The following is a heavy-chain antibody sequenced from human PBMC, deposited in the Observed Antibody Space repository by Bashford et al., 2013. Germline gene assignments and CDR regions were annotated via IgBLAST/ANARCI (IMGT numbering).Heavy chain of an antibody. J-gene: IGHJ3*02. CDR3: ARDRSGYVRDAFDI. CDR1: GGSISYY. D-gene: IGHD3-3*01. V-gene: IGHV4-4*07. Sequence: SETLSLTCTVSGGSISYYWSWIRQPAGKGTGVDWAYLHQWKHQLQPSLESRVTMSVDTSKNHFSLKLTSVTAADTAVYYCARDRSGYVRDAFDIWGQGTMVTVSS. CDR2: LHQWKH.